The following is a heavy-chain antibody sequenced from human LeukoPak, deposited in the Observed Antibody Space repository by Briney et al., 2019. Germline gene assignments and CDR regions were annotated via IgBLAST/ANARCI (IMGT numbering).Heavy chain of an antibody. CDR2: IYTSGST. V-gene: IGHV4-4*07. CDR3: ARDQIISDYYYGMDV. J-gene: IGHJ6*02. CDR1: GGSISSYY. D-gene: IGHD3-10*01. Sequence: SETLSLTCTVSGGSISSYYWSWIRQPAGKGLEWIGRIYTSGSTNYNPSLKSRVTMSVDTSKNQFSLKLSSVTAADTAVYYCARDQIISDYYYGMDVWGQGTTVTVSS.